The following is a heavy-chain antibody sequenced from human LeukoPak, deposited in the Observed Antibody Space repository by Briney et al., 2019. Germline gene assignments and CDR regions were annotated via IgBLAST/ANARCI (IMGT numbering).Heavy chain of an antibody. CDR2: IYHSGST. CDR1: GGSISTYY. CDR3: ARGGGYASPIGY. Sequence: SETLSLTCTLSGGSISTYYWSWIRQPPEKVLEWIGYIYHSGSTNYNPSLKSRVTISVDTSKNQFSLKLSSVTAADTAVYYCARGGGYASPIGYWGQGALVTVSS. J-gene: IGHJ4*02. D-gene: IGHD5-12*01. V-gene: IGHV4-59*01.